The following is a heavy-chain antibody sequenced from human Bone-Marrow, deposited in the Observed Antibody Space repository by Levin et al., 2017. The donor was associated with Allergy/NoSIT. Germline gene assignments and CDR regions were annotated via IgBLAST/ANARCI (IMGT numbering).Heavy chain of an antibody. J-gene: IGHJ4*02. CDR1: GFTFSMYW. CDR3: ARENWNFDY. V-gene: IGHV3-7*01. D-gene: IGHD3-3*01. CDR2: IKQDGSEK. Sequence: GGSLRLSCAVSGFTFSMYWMTWVRQAPGKGLEWVANIKQDGSEKYYVDSVKGRFTISRDNAKNSLYLQMNSLRAEDTAVYYCARENWNFDYWGQGTLVTVSS.